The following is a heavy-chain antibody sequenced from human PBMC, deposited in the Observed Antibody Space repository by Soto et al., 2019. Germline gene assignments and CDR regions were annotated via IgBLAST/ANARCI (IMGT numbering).Heavy chain of an antibody. CDR2: VSGSGGST. CDR3: EKLVRGSAEVYGMDV. D-gene: IGHD3-10*01. Sequence: EVQLLESGGGLVQPGGSLRLSCAASGFTFSSYAMSWVRQAPGKGLEWVSAVSGSGGSTYYADSVKGRFTISRDNSKNTLYLQMNSLRAEDTAVYYCEKLVRGSAEVYGMDVWGQGTTVTVSS. J-gene: IGHJ6*02. V-gene: IGHV3-23*01. CDR1: GFTFSSYA.